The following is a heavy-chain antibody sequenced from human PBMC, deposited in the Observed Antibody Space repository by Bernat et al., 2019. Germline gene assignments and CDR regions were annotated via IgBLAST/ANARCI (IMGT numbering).Heavy chain of an antibody. V-gene: IGHV1-3*01. D-gene: IGHD3-16*02. CDR1: GYTLTSYA. J-gene: IGHJ3*02. CDR2: INAGNGNT. Sequence: QVQLVQSGAEVKKPGASVKVSCKASGYTLTSYAMHWVRQAPGQRLEWMGWINAGNGNTKYSQKFQGRVTITRDTSASTAYMELSSLRSEDTAVYYCARDRTMVYDYIWGSYRYGAFDIWGQGTMVTVSS. CDR3: ARDRTMVYDYIWGSYRYGAFDI.